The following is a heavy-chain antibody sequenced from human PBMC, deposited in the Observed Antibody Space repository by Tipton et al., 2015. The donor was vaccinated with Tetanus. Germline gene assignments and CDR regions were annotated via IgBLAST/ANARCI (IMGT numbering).Heavy chain of an antibody. CDR2: IIPIFGTA. CDR1: GGTFSSYA. J-gene: IGHJ5*02. CDR3: ARAIPPPRILDCSGGSCYSRLDP. D-gene: IGHD2-15*01. V-gene: IGHV1-69*01. Sequence: QLVQSGPEVKKPGSSVKVSCKASGGTFSSYAISWVRQAPGQGLEWMGGIIPIFGTANYAQKFQGRVTITADESTSTAYMELSSLRAEDTAVDYWARAIPPPRILDCSGGSCYSRLDPWGQGTLVTVSS.